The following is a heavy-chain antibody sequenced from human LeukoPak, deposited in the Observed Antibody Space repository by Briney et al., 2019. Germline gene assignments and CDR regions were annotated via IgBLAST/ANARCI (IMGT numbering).Heavy chain of an antibody. CDR2: IYSGGST. CDR1: GFTVSSNY. J-gene: IGHJ4*02. V-gene: IGHV3-66*01. CDR3: ASFIYVWGSYPTDY. D-gene: IGHD3-16*02. Sequence: PGGSLRLSCAASGFTVSSNYMSWDRQAPGKGLEWVSVIYSGGSTYYADSVKGRFTISRDNSKNTLYLQMNSLRAEDTAVYYCASFIYVWGSYPTDYWGQGTLVTVSS.